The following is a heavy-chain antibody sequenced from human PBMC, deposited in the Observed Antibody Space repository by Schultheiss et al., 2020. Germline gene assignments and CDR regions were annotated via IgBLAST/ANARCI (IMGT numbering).Heavy chain of an antibody. CDR3: ARWHQLRNAFDI. CDR2: IVVGSGNT. D-gene: IGHD2-2*01. CDR1: GFTFTSSA. Sequence: SVQVSGKASGFTFTSSAMQWVRQARGQRLEWIGWIVVGSGNTNYAQKFQGRVTMTTDTSTSTAYMELRSLRSDDTAVYYCARWHQLRNAFDIWGQGTMVTVSS. J-gene: IGHJ3*02. V-gene: IGHV1-58*02.